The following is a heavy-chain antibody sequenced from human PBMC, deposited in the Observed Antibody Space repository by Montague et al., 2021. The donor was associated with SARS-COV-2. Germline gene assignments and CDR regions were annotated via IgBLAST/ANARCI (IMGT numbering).Heavy chain of an antibody. J-gene: IGHJ3*02. CDR3: ARTGLGAYDILTGYTVNAFDM. Sequence: SETLSLTCTVSGGSIITYYWSWIRQPPGKGLEWVGRIYYSGSTNXNPSLKSRVTISVDTSKNQFSLKLSSVTAADTAVYYRARTGLGAYDILTGYTVNAFDMWGQGTMVTVSS. D-gene: IGHD3-9*01. V-gene: IGHV4-59*01. CDR1: GGSIITYY. CDR2: IYYSGST.